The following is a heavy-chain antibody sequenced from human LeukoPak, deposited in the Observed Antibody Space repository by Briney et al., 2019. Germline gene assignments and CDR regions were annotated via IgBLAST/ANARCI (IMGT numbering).Heavy chain of an antibody. CDR1: GGSISPHF. D-gene: IGHD3-10*01. Sequence: PSGTLSLTCTVSGGSISPHFWSWIRQAPGKGLEWVGYISYTGSTNYNPSLKSRVTISVDPSKNQFSQQLSSVTAADTAVYYCARDGYRGVTNFDPWGRGTLVTVSS. V-gene: IGHV4-59*11. CDR2: ISYTGST. CDR3: ARDGYRGVTNFDP. J-gene: IGHJ5*02.